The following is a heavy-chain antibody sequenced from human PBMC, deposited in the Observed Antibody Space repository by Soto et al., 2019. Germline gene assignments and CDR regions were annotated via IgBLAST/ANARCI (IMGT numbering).Heavy chain of an antibody. J-gene: IGHJ5*02. CDR2: ISGSGGST. V-gene: IGHV3-23*01. Sequence: GGSLRLSCAASGFTFSSYVMSWVRQAPGKGLEWVSAISGSGGSTYYADSVKGRFTISRDNSKNTLYLQMNSLRAEDTAVYYCAKDWASGWYTNWFDPWGQGTLVTVSS. CDR1: GFTFSSYV. CDR3: AKDWASGWYTNWFDP. D-gene: IGHD6-19*01.